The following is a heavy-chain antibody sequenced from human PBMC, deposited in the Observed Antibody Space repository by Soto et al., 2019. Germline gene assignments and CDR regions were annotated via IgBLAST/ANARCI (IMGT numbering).Heavy chain of an antibody. CDR1: GFTFSSYA. CDR2: ISGSGGST. CDR3: AKVYGDYTAFDY. Sequence: GGSLRLSCAASGFTFSSYAMHWVRQAPGKGLEWVAVISGSGGSTYYADSVKGRFTNSRDNSKNTLYLQMSSLRAEDTAVYYCAKVYGDYTAFDYWGQGTLVTVSS. V-gene: IGHV3-23*01. D-gene: IGHD4-17*01. J-gene: IGHJ4*02.